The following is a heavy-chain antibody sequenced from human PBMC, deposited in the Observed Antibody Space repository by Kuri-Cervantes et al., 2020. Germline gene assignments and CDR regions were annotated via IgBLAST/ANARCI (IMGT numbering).Heavy chain of an antibody. V-gene: IGHV4-30-4*01. Sequence: SETLSLTCTVSGDSISSYYWSWIRQPPGKGLEWIGYIYYSGSTYYNPSLKSRVTISVDTSKNRFSLKLSSVTAADTAVYYCASTHYGDYGLDYWGQGTLVTVSS. CDR1: GDSISSYY. CDR3: ASTHYGDYGLDY. J-gene: IGHJ4*02. CDR2: IYYSGST. D-gene: IGHD4-17*01.